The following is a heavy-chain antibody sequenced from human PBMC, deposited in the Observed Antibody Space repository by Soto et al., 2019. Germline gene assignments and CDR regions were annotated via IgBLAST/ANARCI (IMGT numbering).Heavy chain of an antibody. CDR1: GGSFSGYY. CDR3: ARGLRFLEWYGFDP. Sequence: SETLSLTCAVYGGSFSGYYWSWIRQPPGKGLEWIGEINHSGSTNYNPSLKSRVTIPVDTSKNQFSLKLSSVTAADTAVYYCARGLRFLEWYGFDPWGQGTLVTVSS. J-gene: IGHJ5*02. CDR2: INHSGST. V-gene: IGHV4-34*01. D-gene: IGHD3-3*01.